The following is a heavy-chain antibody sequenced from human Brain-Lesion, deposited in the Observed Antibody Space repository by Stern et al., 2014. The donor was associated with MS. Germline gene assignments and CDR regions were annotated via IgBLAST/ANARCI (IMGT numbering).Heavy chain of an antibody. Sequence: EMQLVASGGGLIQPGGSLRLSCAASGFSVSTNFMSWVRQAPGKGLEWVSLMYSRGGTNYADSVKGRFTISRDSSKNTLYLQMSDLRAEDTAVYYCARKTDTAVGGDYWGPGTLVTVSS. CDR2: MYSRGGT. CDR1: GFSVSTNF. V-gene: IGHV3-53*01. J-gene: IGHJ4*02. D-gene: IGHD5-18*01. CDR3: ARKTDTAVGGDY.